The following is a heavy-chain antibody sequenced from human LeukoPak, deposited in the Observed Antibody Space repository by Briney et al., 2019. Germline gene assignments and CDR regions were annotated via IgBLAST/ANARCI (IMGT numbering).Heavy chain of an antibody. V-gene: IGHV1-18*01. CDR1: GYTFTSYG. D-gene: IGHD1-26*01. Sequence: GASVRVSCKASGYTFTSYGISWVRQAPGQGLEWMGWISAYNGNTNYAQKFQGRVTMTRDTSTSTVYMELSSLRSEDTAVYYCARAVSGSFDYWGQGTLVTVSS. J-gene: IGHJ4*02. CDR2: ISAYNGNT. CDR3: ARAVSGSFDY.